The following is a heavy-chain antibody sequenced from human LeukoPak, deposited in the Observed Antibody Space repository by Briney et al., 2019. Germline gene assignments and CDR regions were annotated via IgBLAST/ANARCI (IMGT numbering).Heavy chain of an antibody. CDR1: GGSFSGYY. D-gene: IGHD1-14*01. Sequence: TSETLSLTCAVYGGSFSGYYWSWIRQPPGKGLEWIGEINHSGSTNYNPSLKSRVTISVDTSKNQFSLKLSSVTAADTAVYYCARAGNTVGMDVWGQGTTVTVSS. V-gene: IGHV4-34*01. CDR3: ARAGNTVGMDV. J-gene: IGHJ6*02. CDR2: INHSGST.